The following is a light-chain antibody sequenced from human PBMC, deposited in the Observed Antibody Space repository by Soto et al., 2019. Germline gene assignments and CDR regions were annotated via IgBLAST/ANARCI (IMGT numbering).Light chain of an antibody. CDR3: QQYGSSPFA. Sequence: EIVLTHSPGTLSLSPGERATLSCRASQSVRSSYLAWYQQRPGQAPRLLIYGASNRATGIPDRFSGSGSGTDFTLTISRLEPEDFAVYYCQQYGSSPFAFGQGTRLDIK. CDR2: GAS. V-gene: IGKV3-20*01. CDR1: QSVRSSY. J-gene: IGKJ5*01.